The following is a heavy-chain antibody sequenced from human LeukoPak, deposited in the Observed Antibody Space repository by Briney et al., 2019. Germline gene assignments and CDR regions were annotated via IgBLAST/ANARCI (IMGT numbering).Heavy chain of an antibody. CDR1: RDSISGYS. CDR3: ETEDGIRDFDWPHSHYYMDV. D-gene: IGHD3-9*01. CDR2: IYYSGDT. J-gene: IGHJ6*03. V-gene: IGHV4-59*01. Sequence: SETLSLTCTVSRDSISGYSWSWIRQSPGGGLEWIGYIYYSGDTAYNPSLRSRVTISVDTSKNQFSLKLNSVTAADTAVYFCETEDGIRDFDWPHSHYYMDVWGKGTTVTVSS.